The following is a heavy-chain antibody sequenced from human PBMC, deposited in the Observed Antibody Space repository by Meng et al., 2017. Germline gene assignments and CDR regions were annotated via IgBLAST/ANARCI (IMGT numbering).Heavy chain of an antibody. CDR3: LDEAPRSDY. J-gene: IGHJ4*02. CDR1: GFTFNNYW. D-gene: IGHD1-1*01. Sequence: DVELVESGGGLVQPGGSLRLSCAASGFTFNNYWMHWVRQVPGKGLVWVSRISGDGSITNYADSVKGRFTIPRDNAKNTLYLQMNSLRPEDTAVYYCLDEAPRSDYWGQGSLVTVSS. V-gene: IGHV3-74*01. CDR2: ISGDGSIT.